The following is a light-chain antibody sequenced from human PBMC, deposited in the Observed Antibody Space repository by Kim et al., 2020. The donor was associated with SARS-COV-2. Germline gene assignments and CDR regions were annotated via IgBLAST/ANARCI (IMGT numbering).Light chain of an antibody. V-gene: IGLV2-14*04. Sequence: QSITISCTGTSSDIGRYNYISWYQQHPGEAPKLMIFDVSNRPSGVSNRFSGSKSGNTASLTISGLQAEDEADYYCSSYTTTSALYVFGTGTKVTVL. CDR3: SSYTTTSALYV. CDR2: DVS. CDR1: SSDIGRYNY. J-gene: IGLJ1*01.